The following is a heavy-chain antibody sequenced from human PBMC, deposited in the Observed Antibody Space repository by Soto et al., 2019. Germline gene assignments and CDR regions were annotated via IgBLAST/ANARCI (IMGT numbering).Heavy chain of an antibody. CDR3: ARSSSIAARQLYYYYYGMDV. D-gene: IGHD6-6*01. V-gene: IGHV1-69*06. CDR1: GGTFSSYA. J-gene: IGHJ6*02. Sequence: VQLVQSGAEVKKPGSSVKVSCKASGGTFSSYAISWVRQAPGQGLEWMGGIIPIFGTANYAQKFQGRVTITADKSTSTAYMELSSLRSEDTAVYYCARSSSIAARQLYYYYYGMDVWGQGTTVTVSS. CDR2: IIPIFGTA.